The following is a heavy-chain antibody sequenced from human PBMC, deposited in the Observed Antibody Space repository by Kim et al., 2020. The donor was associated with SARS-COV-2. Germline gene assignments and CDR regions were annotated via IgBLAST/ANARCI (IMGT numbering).Heavy chain of an antibody. Sequence: GGSLRLSCAASGFTFSSYGMHWVRQAPGKGLEWVAVIWYDGSNKYYADSVKGRFTISRDNSKNTLYLQMNSLRAEDTAVYYCASSLGPYYDSSGYIEDNLLLGYWGQGTLVTVSS. CDR2: IWYDGSNK. J-gene: IGHJ4*02. CDR3: ASSLGPYYDSSGYIEDNLLLGY. D-gene: IGHD3-22*01. CDR1: GFTFSSYG. V-gene: IGHV3-33*01.